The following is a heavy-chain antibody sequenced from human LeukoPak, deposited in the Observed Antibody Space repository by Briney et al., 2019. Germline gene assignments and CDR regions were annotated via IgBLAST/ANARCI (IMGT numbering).Heavy chain of an antibody. Sequence: SETLSLTCTVSGGSISSYYWSWIRQPPGKGLEWIGYIYYSGSTNYNPSLKSRVTIPVDTSKNQFSLKLSSVTAADTAVYYCVTSGYDPYYFDYWGQGTLVTVSS. CDR1: GGSISSYY. V-gene: IGHV4-59*01. CDR3: VTSGYDPYYFDY. D-gene: IGHD5-12*01. CDR2: IYYSGST. J-gene: IGHJ4*02.